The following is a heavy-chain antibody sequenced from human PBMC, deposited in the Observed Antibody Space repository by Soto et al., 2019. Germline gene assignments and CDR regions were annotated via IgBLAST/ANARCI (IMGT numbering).Heavy chain of an antibody. V-gene: IGHV3-7*01. D-gene: IGHD3-10*01. J-gene: IGHJ4*02. CDR3: ARSYSTGFLSGY. Sequence: EVHLVESGGGLVRPGESLRLSCAASGFTFTNFRMSWLRQAPGKGLEWVANIKQDGSETRYVDSVKGRFTISRDNAKNSLFLQMNSLRAEDTAIYYFARSYSTGFLSGYWGQGTLVTVST. CDR1: GFTFTNFR. CDR2: IKQDGSET.